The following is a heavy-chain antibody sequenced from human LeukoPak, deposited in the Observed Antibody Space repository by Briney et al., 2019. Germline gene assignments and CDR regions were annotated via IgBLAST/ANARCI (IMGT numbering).Heavy chain of an antibody. J-gene: IGHJ6*03. CDR1: GYTFTGYY. D-gene: IGHD6-6*01. CDR3: ARDRCSSSSYYYYYYYMDV. V-gene: IGHV1-2*02. CDR2: INPNSGGT. Sequence: ASVKVSCKASGYTFTGYYMHWVRQAPGQGLEWMGWINPNSGGTNYAQKFQGRVTMTRDTSISTAYMELSRLRSDDTAVYYCARDRCSSSSYYYYYYYMDVWGKGTTVTVSS.